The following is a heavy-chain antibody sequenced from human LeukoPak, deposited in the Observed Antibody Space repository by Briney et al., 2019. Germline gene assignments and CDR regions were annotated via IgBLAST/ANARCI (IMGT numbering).Heavy chain of an antibody. V-gene: IGHV5-51*01. CDR2: IHPGDSDT. CDR1: GYSFTSYW. D-gene: IGHD6-19*01. J-gene: IGHJ3*02. CDR3: ARLGSSGSMVFDI. Sequence: ESLKISCKGSGYSFTSYWIGWVRQMPGKGLEWMGMIHPGDSDTRYSPSFQGQVTISADKSISTAYLQWSSLKASDTAMYHCARLGSSGSMVFDIWGQGTMVTVSS.